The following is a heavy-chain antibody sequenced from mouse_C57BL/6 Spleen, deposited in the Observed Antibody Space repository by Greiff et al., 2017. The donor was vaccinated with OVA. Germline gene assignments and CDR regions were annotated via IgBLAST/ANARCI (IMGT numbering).Heavy chain of an antibody. Sequence: VQLKESGAELVRPGASVKLSCTASGFNIKDDYMHWVKQRPEQGLEWIGWIDPENGDTEYASKFQGKATITADTSSNTAYLQLSSLASEDTAVYYCIGDYDSWFAYWGQGTLVTVST. D-gene: IGHD2-4*01. J-gene: IGHJ3*01. CDR3: IGDYDSWFAY. V-gene: IGHV14-4*01. CDR1: GFNIKDDY. CDR2: IDPENGDT.